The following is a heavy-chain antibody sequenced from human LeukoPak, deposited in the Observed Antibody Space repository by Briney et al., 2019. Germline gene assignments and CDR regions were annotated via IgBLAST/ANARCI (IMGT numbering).Heavy chain of an antibody. CDR2: LIPIFGTA. J-gene: IGHJ3*02. D-gene: IGHD6-19*01. CDR3: ARSQAVHGPPGAFDI. V-gene: IGHV1-69*13. CDR1: GGTFSSYA. Sequence: SVKVSCKASGGTFSSYAISWVRQAPGQGLEWMGGLIPIFGTANYAQKFQGRVTITADESTSTAYMELSSLRSEDTAVYYCARSQAVHGPPGAFDIWGQGTMVTVSS.